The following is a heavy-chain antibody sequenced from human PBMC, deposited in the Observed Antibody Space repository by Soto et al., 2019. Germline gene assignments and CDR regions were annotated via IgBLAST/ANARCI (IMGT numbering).Heavy chain of an antibody. Sequence: SETLSLTCAVYGGSFSGYYWSWIRQPPGKGLEWIGEINHSGSTNYNPSLKSRFTISVDTSKNQFSLNLSSVTAADTAVYYCAREAGGDGYNAAFDIWGQGTMVTVSS. D-gene: IGHD3-16*01. CDR3: AREAGGDGYNAAFDI. CDR2: INHSGST. CDR1: GGSFSGYY. V-gene: IGHV4-34*01. J-gene: IGHJ3*02.